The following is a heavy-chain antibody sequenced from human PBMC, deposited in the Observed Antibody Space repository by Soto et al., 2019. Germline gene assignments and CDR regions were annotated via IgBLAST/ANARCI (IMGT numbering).Heavy chain of an antibody. D-gene: IGHD3-22*01. CDR3: ARAGYDSSGYYFDY. V-gene: IGHV4-30-2*01. CDR1: GGSISSGGYS. CDR2: IYHSGST. J-gene: IGHJ4*02. Sequence: QLQLQESGSGLVKPSQTLSLTCAVSGGSISSGGYSWSWIRQPPGKGLGWIGYIYHSGSTYYNPSLTSRVTTSVDRAKNQCSLKLSSVTAADTAVYYCARAGYDSSGYYFDYWGQGTLVTVSS.